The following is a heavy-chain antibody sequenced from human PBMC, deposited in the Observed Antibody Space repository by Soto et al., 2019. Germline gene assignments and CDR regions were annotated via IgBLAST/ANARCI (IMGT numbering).Heavy chain of an antibody. V-gene: IGHV3-23*01. Sequence: LRLSCAASGFTFSSYAMSWVRQAPGKGLEWVSAISGSGGSTYYADSVKGRFTISRDNSKNTLYLQMNSLRAEDTAVYYCALVTLYYDFWSENGLFDYWGQGTLVTVSS. D-gene: IGHD3-3*01. CDR1: GFTFSSYA. J-gene: IGHJ4*02. CDR3: ALVTLYYDFWSENGLFDY. CDR2: ISGSGGST.